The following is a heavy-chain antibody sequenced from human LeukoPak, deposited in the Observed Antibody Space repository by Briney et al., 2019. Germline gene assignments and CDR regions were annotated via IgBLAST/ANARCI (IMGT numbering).Heavy chain of an antibody. CDR2: ISYDGSNK. J-gene: IGHJ4*02. CDR1: GFTFSSYG. Sequence: GRSLRLSCAASGFTFSSYGMHWVRQAPGKGLEGVAVISYDGSNKYYADSVKGRFTISRDNSKNTLYLQMNSLRAEDTAVYYCAKDPWGSGYAYYSDYWGQGTLVTVSS. CDR3: AKDPWGSGYAYYSDY. V-gene: IGHV3-30*18. D-gene: IGHD5-12*01.